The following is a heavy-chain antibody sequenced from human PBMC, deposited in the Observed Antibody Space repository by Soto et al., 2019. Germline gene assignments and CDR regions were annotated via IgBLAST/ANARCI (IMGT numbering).Heavy chain of an antibody. Sequence: GESLKISCTGSGYRFNSYWISWVRQLPGKGLEWMGRIDPSDSHTIYSPSFQGHVTISADKSISAAYLQWSSLKASDTAMYFCASRNYGDFFAMDVWGQGTTVTVSS. CDR2: IDPSDSHT. CDR1: GYRFNSYW. J-gene: IGHJ6*02. D-gene: IGHD3-16*01. CDR3: ASRNYGDFFAMDV. V-gene: IGHV5-10-1*01.